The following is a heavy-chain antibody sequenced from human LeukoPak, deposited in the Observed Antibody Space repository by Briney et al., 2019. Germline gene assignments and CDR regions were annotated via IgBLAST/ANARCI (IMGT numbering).Heavy chain of an antibody. CDR3: AKAPSTMAKALFDY. Sequence: GGSLGLSCAASGFTFSNYAMSWVRQAPGKGLEWVSAISGSGVNTYYADSVKGRFTISRDNSKNTLYLQMNSLGAEDTAVYYCAKAPSTMAKALFDYWGQGTLVTVSS. V-gene: IGHV3-23*01. D-gene: IGHD3-10*01. CDR1: GFTFSNYA. CDR2: ISGSGVNT. J-gene: IGHJ4*02.